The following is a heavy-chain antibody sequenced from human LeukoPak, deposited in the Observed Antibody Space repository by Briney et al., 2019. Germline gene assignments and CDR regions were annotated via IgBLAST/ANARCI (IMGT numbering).Heavy chain of an antibody. CDR2: ISSSSSYI. CDR1: GFTFSSYS. D-gene: IGHD4-11*01. CDR3: AKKSTTVITYYFDY. Sequence: GSLRLSCAASGFTFSSYSMNWVRQAPGKGLEWVSSISSSSSYIYYADSVKGRFTISRDNSKNTLYLQMNSLRAEDTAVYYCAKKSTTVITYYFDYWGQGTLVTVSS. J-gene: IGHJ4*02. V-gene: IGHV3-21*04.